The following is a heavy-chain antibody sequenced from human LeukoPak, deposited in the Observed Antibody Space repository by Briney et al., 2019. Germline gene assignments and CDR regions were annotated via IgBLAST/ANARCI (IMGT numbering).Heavy chain of an antibody. J-gene: IGHJ3*02. Sequence: ASVKVSCKASGYTFTGYYMHWVRQAPGQGLEWVGRINPNTGGTDYAQESQGRVTLTRDTSISTAYMELSRLTSDDTAVYYCARGYQAAFDIWGQGTMVTVSS. V-gene: IGHV1-2*06. D-gene: IGHD6-13*01. CDR2: INPNTGGT. CDR3: ARGYQAAFDI. CDR1: GYTFTGYY.